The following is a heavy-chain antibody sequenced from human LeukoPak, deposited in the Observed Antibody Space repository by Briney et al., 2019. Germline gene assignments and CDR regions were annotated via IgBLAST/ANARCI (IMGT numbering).Heavy chain of an antibody. CDR3: ARDSGIAVAGFHCFDP. V-gene: IGHV4-61*02. D-gene: IGHD6-19*01. CDR1: GGSISSGSYY. J-gene: IGHJ5*02. Sequence: PSETLSLTCTVSGGSISSGSYYWSWIRQPAGKGLEWIGRIYTSGSTNYNPSLKSRVTISVDTSKNQFSLKLSSVTAADTAVYYCARDSGIAVAGFHCFDPWGQGTLVTVSS. CDR2: IYTSGST.